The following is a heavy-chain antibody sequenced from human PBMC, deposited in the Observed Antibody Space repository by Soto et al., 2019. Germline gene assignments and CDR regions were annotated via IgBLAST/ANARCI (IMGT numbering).Heavy chain of an antibody. Sequence: PGGSLRLSCAASGFTFNTYWMHWVRQAPGKGLVWVSRIDPFGSATKYADSVKGRFTISRDNAKNSLYLQMNSLRAEDTALYYCAKGGLYYDFWSGSFGYWGQGTLVTVSS. V-gene: IGHV3-74*03. J-gene: IGHJ4*02. D-gene: IGHD3-3*01. CDR1: GFTFNTYW. CDR3: AKGGLYYDFWSGSFGY. CDR2: IDPFGSAT.